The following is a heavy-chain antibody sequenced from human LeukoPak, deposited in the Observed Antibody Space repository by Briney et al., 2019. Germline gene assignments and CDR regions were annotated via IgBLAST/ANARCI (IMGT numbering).Heavy chain of an antibody. J-gene: IGHJ3*02. Sequence: SETQSLTCAVYGGSFSGYYWSWIRQPPGKGLEWIGEINHSGSTNYNPSLKSRVTISVDTSKNQFSLKLSSVTAADTAVYYCARGTQWLDAFDIWGQGTMVTVSS. V-gene: IGHV4-34*01. CDR2: INHSGST. CDR3: ARGTQWLDAFDI. CDR1: GGSFSGYY. D-gene: IGHD6-19*01.